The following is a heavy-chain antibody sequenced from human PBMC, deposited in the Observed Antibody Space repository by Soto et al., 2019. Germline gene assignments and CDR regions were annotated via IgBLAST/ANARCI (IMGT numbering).Heavy chain of an antibody. J-gene: IGHJ4*02. D-gene: IGHD3-10*01. CDR2: MNPNSGNT. CDR1: GYTFTSYD. V-gene: IGHV1-8*01. Sequence: ASVKVSCKASGYTFTSYDINWVRQATGQGLEWMGWMNPNSGNTGYAQKFQGRVTMTRNTSTSTAYMELSSLRSEDTAVYYCARRRITRRPSYGSHPLAERHNADYWGQGTLVTVSS. CDR3: ARRRITRRPSYGSHPLAERHNADY.